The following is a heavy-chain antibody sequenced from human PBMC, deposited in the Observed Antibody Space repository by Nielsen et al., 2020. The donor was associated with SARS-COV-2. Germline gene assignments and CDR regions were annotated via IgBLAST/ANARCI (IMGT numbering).Heavy chain of an antibody. V-gene: IGHV1-18*01. J-gene: IGHJ3*02. CDR2: ISAYNGNT. D-gene: IGHD1-26*01. CDR1: GGTFSSYA. Sequence: SVQVSCKASGGTFSSYAISWVRQAPGQGLEWMGWISAYNGNTNYAQKLQGRVTMTTDTSTSTAYMELRSLRSDDTAVYYCARDTGGTTNDAFDIWGQGTMVTVSS. CDR3: ARDTGGTTNDAFDI.